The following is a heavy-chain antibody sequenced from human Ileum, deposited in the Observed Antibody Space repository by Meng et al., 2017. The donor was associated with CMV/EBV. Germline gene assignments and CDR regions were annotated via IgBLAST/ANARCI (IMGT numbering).Heavy chain of an antibody. V-gene: IGHV3-7*03. D-gene: IGHD3-10*01. CDR1: GFIFSNYW. CDR2: MKHDGSEN. Sequence: GGSLRLSCTASGFIFSNYWMSWVRQSPGKGLEWVANMKHDGSENYYVDSVKGRFTISRDNAKNSLYLQMNSLRPEDMALYYCVKGSRRMGTTPFDYWGQGTLVTVSS. CDR3: VKGSRRMGTTPFDY. J-gene: IGHJ4*02.